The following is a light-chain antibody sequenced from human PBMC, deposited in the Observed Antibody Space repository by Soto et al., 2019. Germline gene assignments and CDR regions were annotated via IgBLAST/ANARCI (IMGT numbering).Light chain of an antibody. Sequence: EFVLTQSPGTLSLSPGERATLSCRASQTVRNNYLAWYQQKPGQAPSLLIYDASSWATGIPDRFSGGGSGTDFTLTISRLEPEDFAVYYCQQFSSYPLTFGGGTKVEIK. V-gene: IGKV3-20*01. J-gene: IGKJ4*02. CDR3: QQFSSYPLT. CDR2: DAS. CDR1: QTVRNNY.